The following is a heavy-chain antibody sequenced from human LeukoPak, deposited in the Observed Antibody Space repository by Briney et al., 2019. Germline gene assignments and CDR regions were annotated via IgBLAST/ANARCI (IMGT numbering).Heavy chain of an antibody. J-gene: IGHJ3*02. CDR1: GFTFTSSA. D-gene: IGHD3-16*01. V-gene: IGHV1-58*02. Sequence: SVKVSCKASGFTFTSSAMQWVRQARGQRLEWIGWIVVGSGNTNYAQKFQERVTITRDMSTSTAYMELSSLRSEDTAVYYCARDPFREGLRFIWGQGTMVTVSS. CDR2: IVVGSGNT. CDR3: ARDPFREGLRFI.